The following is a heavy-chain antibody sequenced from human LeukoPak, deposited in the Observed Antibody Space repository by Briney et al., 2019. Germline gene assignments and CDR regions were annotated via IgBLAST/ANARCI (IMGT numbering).Heavy chain of an antibody. CDR2: IYYSGST. CDR1: GGSISSRSYY. CDR3: ARDVYCSSTSCYDLGNWFDP. Sequence: SETLSLTCTVSGGSISSRSYYWGWIRQPPGKGLEWIGSIYYSGSTYYNPSLKSRVTISVDTSKNQFSLKLSSVTAADTAVYYCARDVYCSSTSCYDLGNWFDPWGQGTLVTVSS. D-gene: IGHD2-2*01. J-gene: IGHJ5*02. V-gene: IGHV4-39*02.